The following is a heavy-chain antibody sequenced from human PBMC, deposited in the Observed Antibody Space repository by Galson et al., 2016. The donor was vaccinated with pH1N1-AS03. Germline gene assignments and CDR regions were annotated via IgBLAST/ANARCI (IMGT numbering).Heavy chain of an antibody. J-gene: IGHJ6*02. CDR1: GFTVSSNY. V-gene: IGHV3-53*01. Sequence: SLRLSCAASGFTVSSNYMSWVRQAPGKGLEWVSDIYISGTTYYADSVKGRFTISRDNSKNNLYLQMNSLMAKDTSVYYLTRDRVVVGEGWYYGMDAWGQGTTVTVSS. CDR3: TRDRVVVGEGWYYGMDA. CDR2: IYISGTT. D-gene: IGHD3-16*01.